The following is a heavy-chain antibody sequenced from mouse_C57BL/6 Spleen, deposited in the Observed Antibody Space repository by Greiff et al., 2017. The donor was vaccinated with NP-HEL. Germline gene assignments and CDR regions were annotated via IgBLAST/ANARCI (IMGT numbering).Heavy chain of an antibody. CDR2: ISYDGSN. CDR1: GYSITSGYY. Sequence: EVKLQESGPGLVKPSQSLSLTCSVTGYSITSGYYWNWIRQFPGNKLEWMGYISYDGSNNYNPSLKNRISITRDTSKNQFFLKLNSVTTEDTATYYGAFITTVVAPFDYWGQGTTLTVSS. D-gene: IGHD1-1*01. J-gene: IGHJ2*01. V-gene: IGHV3-6*01. CDR3: AFITTVVAPFDY.